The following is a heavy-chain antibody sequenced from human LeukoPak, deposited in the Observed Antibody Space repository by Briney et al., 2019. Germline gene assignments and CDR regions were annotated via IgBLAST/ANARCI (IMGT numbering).Heavy chain of an antibody. V-gene: IGHV3-48*02. D-gene: IGHD1-26*01. J-gene: IGHJ4*02. Sequence: PGGSLRLSCAASGFTFSSYSMNWVRQAPGKGLEWLSYIGGGGTTIHYADSVKGRFTISRDDAKNSLYLQMNSLRDEDTAVYYCVRDRSYSFDYWGQGTVVTVSS. CDR3: VRDRSYSFDY. CDR1: GFTFSSYS. CDR2: IGGGGTTI.